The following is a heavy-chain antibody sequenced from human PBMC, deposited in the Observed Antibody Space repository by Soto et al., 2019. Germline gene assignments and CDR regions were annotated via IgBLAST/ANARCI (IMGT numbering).Heavy chain of an antibody. CDR1: GFTFSSFT. CDR3: AKPPRSYCSGDSCTY. V-gene: IGHV3-23*01. D-gene: IGHD2-15*01. CDR2: IGSGGTA. Sequence: GGSLRLSCAASGFTFSSFTMSWVRQAPGKGLEWVSSIGSGGTAYYADSVKGRFTISRDNSKNTLHLQMNSLRAEDTAVYFCAKPPRSYCSGDSCTYWGQGAPVTVSS. J-gene: IGHJ4*02.